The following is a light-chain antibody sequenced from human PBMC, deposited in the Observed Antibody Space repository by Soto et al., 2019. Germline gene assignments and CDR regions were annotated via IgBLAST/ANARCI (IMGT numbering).Light chain of an antibody. CDR2: GNN. CDR3: AAWDGSLNNVL. V-gene: IGLV1-44*01. J-gene: IGLJ2*01. CDR1: GSSIGTTT. Sequence: QSVLTQPPSASGTPGQRVTISCSGSGSSIGTTTVNWYRQLPGTAPKLLIYGNNQRPSGVPDRFSGSKSGTSASLGISGLQLEDEADYYCAAWDGSLNNVLFGGGTKLTVL.